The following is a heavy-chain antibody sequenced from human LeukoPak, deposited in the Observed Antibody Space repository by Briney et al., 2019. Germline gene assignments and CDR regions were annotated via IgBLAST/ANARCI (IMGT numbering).Heavy chain of an antibody. J-gene: IGHJ1*01. V-gene: IGHV1-18*01. D-gene: IGHD3-22*01. CDR1: GYTFTSYG. Sequence: ASVKVSCKASGYTFTSYGISWVRQAPGQGLEWMGWISAYNGNTNYAQKLQGRVTMTTDTSTSTAYMELRSLRSDDTAVYYCARGPYYYDSSGYYGEYYAEYFQHWGQGTLVTVSS. CDR2: ISAYNGNT. CDR3: ARGPYYYDSSGYYGEYYAEYFQH.